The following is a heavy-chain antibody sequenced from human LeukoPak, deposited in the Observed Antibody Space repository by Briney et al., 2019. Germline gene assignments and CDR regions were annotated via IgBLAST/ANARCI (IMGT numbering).Heavy chain of an antibody. D-gene: IGHD2-2*01. CDR2: IIPILGIA. CDR3: ARTLGYCSSTSCYVHYYYGMDV. J-gene: IGHJ6*02. CDR1: TSR. Sequence: SVKVSCKATSRISCVRQAPGQGLEWMGRIIPILGIANYAQKFQGRVTITADKSTSTAYMELSSLRSEDTAVYYCARTLGYCSSTSCYVHYYYGMDVWGQGTTVTVSS. V-gene: IGHV1-69*02.